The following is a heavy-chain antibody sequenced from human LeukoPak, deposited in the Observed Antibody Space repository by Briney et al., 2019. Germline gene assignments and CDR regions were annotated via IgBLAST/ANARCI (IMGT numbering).Heavy chain of an antibody. CDR3: AKDLMGIAVAGTIDI. Sequence: GGSLRLSCAASGFTFSSYAMSWVRQAPGKGLEGGSAISGSGGSTYYADSVKGRFAISRDNSKNTLYLQMNSLRAEDTAVYYCAKDLMGIAVAGTIDIWGQGTMVTVSS. D-gene: IGHD6-19*01. J-gene: IGHJ3*02. V-gene: IGHV3-23*01. CDR2: ISGSGGST. CDR1: GFTFSSYA.